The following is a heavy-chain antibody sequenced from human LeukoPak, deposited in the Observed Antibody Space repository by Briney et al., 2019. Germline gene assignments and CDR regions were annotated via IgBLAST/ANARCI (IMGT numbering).Heavy chain of an antibody. Sequence: ASVKVSCKASGYTFTDYYIHWVRQAPGQGLEWMGWINPHSGGTNYAQKFSGRVTMTRDTSIRTAYMELSRLRSDDTAVYYCARVLARYGNLDYWGQGILVTVSS. CDR1: GYTFTDYY. D-gene: IGHD1-14*01. CDR2: INPHSGGT. J-gene: IGHJ4*02. V-gene: IGHV1-2*02. CDR3: ARVLARYGNLDY.